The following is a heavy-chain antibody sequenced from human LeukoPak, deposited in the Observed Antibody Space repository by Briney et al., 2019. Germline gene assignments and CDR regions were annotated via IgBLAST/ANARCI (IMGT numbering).Heavy chain of an antibody. CDR1: GFTFSASA. V-gene: IGHV3-73*01. J-gene: IGHJ4*02. Sequence: PGGSLRLSCAASGFTFSASAMHWVRQASGKGLEWVGRIRSKTDNYATSYAASVKGRFAISREDSKNTGYLQMNSLKTEDTAVYYCTRGDYWGQGTLVTVSS. CDR3: TRGDY. CDR2: IRSKTDNYAT.